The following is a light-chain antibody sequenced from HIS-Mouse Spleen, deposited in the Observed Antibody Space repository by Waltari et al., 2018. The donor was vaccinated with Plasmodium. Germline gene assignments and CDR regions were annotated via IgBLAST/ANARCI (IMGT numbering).Light chain of an antibody. J-gene: IGKJ4*01. CDR3: QQYDNLPLT. Sequence: DIQMTQSPSSLSASVGDRVTITCQPSQDISNYLNWYQQNPGKAPKLLIYDASNLETGAPSRFSGSGSGTDFTFTISSLQPEDIATYYCQQYDNLPLTFGGGTKVEIK. CDR2: DAS. V-gene: IGKV1-33*01. CDR1: QDISNY.